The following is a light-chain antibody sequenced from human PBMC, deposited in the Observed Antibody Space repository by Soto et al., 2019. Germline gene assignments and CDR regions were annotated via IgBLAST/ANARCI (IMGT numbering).Light chain of an antibody. CDR3: QQSYSTPDT. V-gene: IGKV1-39*01. J-gene: IGKJ2*01. CDR2: AAS. CDR1: QSISSY. Sequence: DIQMTQSPSSLSASVGDRVTITCRANQSISSYLNWYQQKPGKAPKLLLYAASSLQSGVPSRFSGSGSRTDFTLTISSLQPEDFATYYCQQSYSTPDTFGQGTKLEIK.